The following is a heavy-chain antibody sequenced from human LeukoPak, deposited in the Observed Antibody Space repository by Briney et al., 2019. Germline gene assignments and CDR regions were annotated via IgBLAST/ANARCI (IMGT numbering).Heavy chain of an antibody. CDR1: GYTFTSYY. V-gene: IGHV1-46*01. CDR3: ARGRIQLWLVDY. CDR2: INPSGGST. D-gene: IGHD5-18*01. J-gene: IGHJ4*02. Sequence: ASVKVSCKASGYTFTSYYMHWVRQAPGQGLEWMGIINPSGGSTSYAQKFQGRVTMTRDTSTSTVYMELSSLRSGDMAVYSCARGRIQLWLVDYWGQGTLVTVSS.